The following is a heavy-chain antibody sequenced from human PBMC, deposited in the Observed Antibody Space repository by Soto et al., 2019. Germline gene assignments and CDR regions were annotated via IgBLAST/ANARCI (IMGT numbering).Heavy chain of an antibody. CDR2: VYWDDDK. CDR3: AHCRGGVASF. Sequence: QITLNESGPALVKPTQTLTLTCTFSGFSLNTRDVGVGWIRQPPGKALEWLGVVYWDDDKTYSPSLKSRHTTTKDTPNNQVVLRITKMDPVDTATYYCAHCRGGVASFWGQGTLVTVSS. J-gene: IGHJ4*02. D-gene: IGHD3-16*01. V-gene: IGHV2-5*02. CDR1: GFSLNTRDVG.